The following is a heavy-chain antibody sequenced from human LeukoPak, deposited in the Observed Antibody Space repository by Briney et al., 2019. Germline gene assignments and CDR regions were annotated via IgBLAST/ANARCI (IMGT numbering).Heavy chain of an antibody. V-gene: IGHV4-4*02. J-gene: IGHJ4*02. Sequence: SETLSLTCAVSGGSISSRNWWSWVRQPPGKGLEWIGEIYHTGSANYNPSLKSRVTISIDKSKNQFSLKLNSVTAADTAIYYCATLTKYITVTGTEDYWGQGTLVTVSS. D-gene: IGHD6-19*01. CDR3: ATLTKYITVTGTEDY. CDR1: GGSISSRNW. CDR2: IYHTGSA.